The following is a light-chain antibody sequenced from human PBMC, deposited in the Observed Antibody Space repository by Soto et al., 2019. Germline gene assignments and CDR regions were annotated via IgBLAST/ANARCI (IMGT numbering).Light chain of an antibody. V-gene: IGKV3-20*01. CDR3: QQYGSSPWT. CDR2: AAS. J-gene: IGKJ1*01. CDR1: QSVRSSY. Sequence: EIVLTQSPGTLSLSPGERATLSCRASQSVRSSYLAWYQHKPGQAPRLLIYAASSRATGIPDRFSGSGSGTDFTLTISRLEPEDFAVYYCQQYGSSPWTCGQGTKVEIK.